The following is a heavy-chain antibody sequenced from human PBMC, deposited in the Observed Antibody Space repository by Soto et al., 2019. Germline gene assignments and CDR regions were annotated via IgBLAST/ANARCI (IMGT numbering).Heavy chain of an antibody. CDR2: IIPILGIA. D-gene: IGHD6-19*01. CDR1: GGTFISYT. Sequence: QVQLVQSGAEVKKPGSSVKVSCKASGGTFISYTISWVRQAPGQGLEWMGRIIPILGIANYAQKFQGRVTITADKSTSTAYMELSSLRSEDTAVYYCARDLSTVAGTGRNPFDYWGQGTLVTVSS. J-gene: IGHJ4*02. CDR3: ARDLSTVAGTGRNPFDY. V-gene: IGHV1-69*08.